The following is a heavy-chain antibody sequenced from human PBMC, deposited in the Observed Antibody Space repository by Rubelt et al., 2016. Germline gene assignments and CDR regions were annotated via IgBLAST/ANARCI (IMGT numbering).Heavy chain of an antibody. Sequence: EVQLVESGGALAQPGGSLRLSCTASGFSVSSSYMTWVRQAPGKGLEWVSMIYSSDSTDYADSVKGRFTISRHNAQNTLYLQMTSLRAEDTAVYYCARSMAGVVESWGQGTLVTVSS. J-gene: IGHJ4*02. CDR3: ARSMAGVVES. D-gene: IGHD6-19*01. V-gene: IGHV3-53*04. CDR1: GFSVSSSY. CDR2: IYSSDST.